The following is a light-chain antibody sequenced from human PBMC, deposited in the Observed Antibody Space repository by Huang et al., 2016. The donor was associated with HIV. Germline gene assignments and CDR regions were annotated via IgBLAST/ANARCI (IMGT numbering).Light chain of an antibody. J-gene: IGKJ2*01. V-gene: IGKV1-39*01. CDR1: ENIRRY. CDR2: SAS. CDR3: QGSLSIPHT. Sequence: DIQMTQSPSSLSASVGDRVTITCRASENIRRYLNWYQQKPGKPPKLLIHSASTLQSGVPSRFSGSGSGTDFTLTITSLQPEDFATYYCQGSLSIPHTFGQGTNLEFK.